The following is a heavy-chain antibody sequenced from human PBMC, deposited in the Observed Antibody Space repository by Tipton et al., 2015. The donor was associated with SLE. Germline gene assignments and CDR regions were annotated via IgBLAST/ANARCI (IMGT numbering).Heavy chain of an antibody. V-gene: IGHV4-31*03. J-gene: IGHJ1*01. CDR2: ICYSGST. D-gene: IGHD3-10*01. Sequence: TLSLTCNVSGVSISSGAHYWSWIRQHPGKGLEWIGFICYSGSTSYNPSLKSRISMSLDTSQNQFSLQLTSVTAADTAVYYCATGRITGSYWGEYFPHWGQGTLVAVSS. CDR3: ATGRITGSYWGEYFPH. CDR1: GVSISSGAHY.